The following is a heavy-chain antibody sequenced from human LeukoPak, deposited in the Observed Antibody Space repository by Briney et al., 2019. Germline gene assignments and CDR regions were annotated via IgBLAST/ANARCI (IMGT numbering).Heavy chain of an antibody. V-gene: IGHV4-59*01. CDR1: GGSISSYY. CDR2: IYYSGST. D-gene: IGHD3-10*01. J-gene: IGHJ5*02. Sequence: SETLSLTCTVSGGSISSYYWSWIRQPPGKGLEWIGYIYYSGSTNYNPSLKSRVTISVDTSKNQFSLKLSSVTAADTAVYYCARVSITMVRGVPVFYWFVPWGQGTLVTVSS. CDR3: ARVSITMVRGVPVFYWFVP.